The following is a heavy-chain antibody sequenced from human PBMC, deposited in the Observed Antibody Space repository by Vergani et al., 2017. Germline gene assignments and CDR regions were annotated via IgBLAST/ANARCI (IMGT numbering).Heavy chain of an antibody. CDR1: GASVNSYY. CDR3: ASDTHSGQRADR. V-gene: IGHV4-59*02. J-gene: IGHJ5*02. CDR2: IHYSENT. D-gene: IGHD6-19*01. Sequence: QVKLQESGPGLVKPSETLSLTCTVPGASVNSYYWSWIRQPPGKGLEWIGSIHYSENTNYNPSLKTRVTISVDTSKNQFSLTLTSVTAADTAVYSCASDTHSGQRADRWGQGILVTVTS.